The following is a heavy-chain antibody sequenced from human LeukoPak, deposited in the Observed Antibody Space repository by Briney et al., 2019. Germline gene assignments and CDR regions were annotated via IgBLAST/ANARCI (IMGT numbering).Heavy chain of an antibody. J-gene: IGHJ4*02. CDR3: ARERPYYYDSSGYYDY. V-gene: IGHV4-61*02. CDR2: IYTSGST. Sequence: PSQTLSLTCTVSGGSISSGSYYWSWTRQPAGKGLEWIGRIYTSGSTNYNPSLKSRVTISVDTSKNQFSLKLSSVTAADTAVYYCARERPYYYDSSGYYDYWGQGTLVTVSS. D-gene: IGHD3-22*01. CDR1: GGSISSGSYY.